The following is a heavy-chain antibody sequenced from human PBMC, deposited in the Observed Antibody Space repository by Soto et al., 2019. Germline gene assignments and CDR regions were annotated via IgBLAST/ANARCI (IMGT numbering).Heavy chain of an antibody. Sequence: WGWIRQPPGKGLEWIGSIYYSGSTYYNPSLKSRVTISVDTSKNQFSLKLSSVTAADTAVYYCARQAYYYDSSGYYLFDYWGQGTLVTVSS. CDR2: IYYSGST. V-gene: IGHV4-39*01. J-gene: IGHJ4*02. CDR3: ARQAYYYDSSGYYLFDY. D-gene: IGHD3-22*01.